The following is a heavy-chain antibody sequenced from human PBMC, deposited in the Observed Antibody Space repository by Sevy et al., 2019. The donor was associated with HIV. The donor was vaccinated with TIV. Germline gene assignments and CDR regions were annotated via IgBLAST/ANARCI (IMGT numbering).Heavy chain of an antibody. CDR1: GFTFSSYW. CDR2: INSDGSST. V-gene: IGHV3-74*01. J-gene: IGHJ6*02. CDR3: ARADCSSTSCYVNYYYYYGMDV. Sequence: GGSLRLSCAASGFTFSSYWMHWVRQAPGKGLVWVSRINSDGSSTSYADSVKGRFTISRDNAKNTLYLQMNSLRAEDTAVYYCARADCSSTSCYVNYYYYYGMDVWAKGPRSPSP. D-gene: IGHD2-2*01.